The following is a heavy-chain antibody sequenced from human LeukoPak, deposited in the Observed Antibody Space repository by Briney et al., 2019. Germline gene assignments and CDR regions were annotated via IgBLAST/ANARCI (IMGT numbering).Heavy chain of an antibody. Sequence: SETLSLTCAVYGGSFSGYYWSWIRHPPGKGVEWMGEINHRFSTNYNQSLSCRVIISVGTSKKQLSLKLSSVTGADTGVYYCARWVLRYFNSTDYYYGMDVWGQRTTVTVSS. CDR3: ARWVLRYFNSTDYYYGMDV. D-gene: IGHD3-9*01. CDR1: GGSFSGYY. V-gene: IGHV4-34*01. CDR2: INHRFST. J-gene: IGHJ6*02.